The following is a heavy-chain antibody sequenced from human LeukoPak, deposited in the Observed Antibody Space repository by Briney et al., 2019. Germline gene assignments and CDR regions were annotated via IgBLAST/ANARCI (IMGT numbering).Heavy chain of an antibody. D-gene: IGHD6-19*01. V-gene: IGHV3-30*02. CDR1: GFTFSSYG. Sequence: PGGSLRLSCAASGFTFSSYGMHWVRQAPGKGLEWVAYIQFDGSNEQYADSVKGRFTISRDNSKNTLYLQMNRLRADDTAVYYCASLSGWSPMDVWGKGTTVTVSS. CDR3: ASLSGWSPMDV. CDR2: IQFDGSNE. J-gene: IGHJ6*04.